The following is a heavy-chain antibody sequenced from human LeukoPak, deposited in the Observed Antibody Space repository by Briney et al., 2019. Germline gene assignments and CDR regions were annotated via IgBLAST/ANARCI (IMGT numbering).Heavy chain of an antibody. V-gene: IGHV3-53*01. CDR2: IYSGGST. CDR3: ARARGGFDIVVVPAAKDYYYYMDV. D-gene: IGHD2-2*01. CDR1: GFTVSSNY. Sequence: GGSLRLSCAASGFTVSSNYMSWVRQAPGKGLEWVSVIYSGGSTYYADSVKGRVTIPRDNSKNTLYLQMNSLRAEDTAVYYCARARGGFDIVVVPAAKDYYYYMDVWGKGTTVTVSS. J-gene: IGHJ6*03.